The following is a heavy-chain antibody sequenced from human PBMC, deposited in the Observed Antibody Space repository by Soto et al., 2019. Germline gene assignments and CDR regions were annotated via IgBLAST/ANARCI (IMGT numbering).Heavy chain of an antibody. D-gene: IGHD2-15*01. Sequence: QVQLVESGGGVVQPGRSLRLSCAASGFTFSNFGMHWVRQAPGKGLEWVTTISSDGSDKYYSDSVQGRFTISRDNSKDTLFLQMNSLRVEDTAVYYCEKGSAVARQELDYWGQGTLVTVSS. CDR3: EKGSAVARQELDY. V-gene: IGHV3-30*18. CDR1: GFTFSNFG. CDR2: ISSDGSDK. J-gene: IGHJ4*02.